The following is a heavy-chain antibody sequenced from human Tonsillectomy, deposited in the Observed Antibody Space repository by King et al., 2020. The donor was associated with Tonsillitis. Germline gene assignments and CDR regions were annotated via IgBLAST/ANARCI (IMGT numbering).Heavy chain of an antibody. CDR1: GGSISSGGYS. D-gene: IGHD3-9*01. CDR2: IYYSGST. Sequence: QLQESGPGLVKPSQTLSLTCAVSGGSISSGGYSWSWIRQPPGKGLEWIGYIYYSGSTYYNPSLKSRVTISVDTSKNQFSLKLSSVTAADTAVYYCARDLGYYDILTGQFYYYYGMDVWGQGTTVTVSS. J-gene: IGHJ6*02. CDR3: ARDLGYYDILTGQFYYYYGMDV. V-gene: IGHV4-30-4*07.